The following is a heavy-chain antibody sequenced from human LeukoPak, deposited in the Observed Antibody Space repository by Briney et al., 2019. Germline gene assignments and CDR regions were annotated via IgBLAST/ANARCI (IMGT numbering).Heavy chain of an antibody. CDR1: GGSISSSSYY. Sequence: PSETLSLTCAVSGGSISSSSYYWGWIRQPPGKGLEWIGSIYYSGSTYYNPSLKSRVTISVDTSKNQFSLKLSSVTAADTAVYYCARVSGPDAFDIWGQGTMVTVSS. V-gene: IGHV4-39*01. CDR3: ARVSGPDAFDI. J-gene: IGHJ3*02. CDR2: IYYSGST. D-gene: IGHD3-10*01.